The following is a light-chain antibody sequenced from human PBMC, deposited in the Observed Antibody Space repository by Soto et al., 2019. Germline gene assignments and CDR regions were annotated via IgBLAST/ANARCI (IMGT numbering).Light chain of an antibody. CDR1: QSVTSDY. CDR3: QQHGSSPIT. V-gene: IGKV3-20*01. CDR2: GAS. Sequence: EIVLTQSPGTLSLSPGERATLSFRASQSVTSDYLAWYQQKPGQAPRLLIYGASRRATGIPDRFSGSGSGTDFTLTISRLEPEDFAVYYCQQHGSSPITFGQGTRLEIK. J-gene: IGKJ5*01.